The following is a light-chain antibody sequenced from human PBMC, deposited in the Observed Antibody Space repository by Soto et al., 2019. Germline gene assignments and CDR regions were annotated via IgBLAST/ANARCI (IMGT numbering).Light chain of an antibody. CDR3: AAWDDSLKVVV. J-gene: IGLJ2*01. V-gene: IGLV1-44*01. CDR1: SSNIGSNT. CDR2: SNN. Sequence: QAVVTQPPSASGTPGQRVTISCSGSSSNIGSNTVNWYQQLPGTAPKLLIYSNNQRPSGVPDRFSGSKSGTSASLAISGLQSEDEADYYCAAWDDSLKVVVFGGGTQLTVL.